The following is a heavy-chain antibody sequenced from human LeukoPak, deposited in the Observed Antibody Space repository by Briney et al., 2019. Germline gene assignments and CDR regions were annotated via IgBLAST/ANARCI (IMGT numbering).Heavy chain of an antibody. D-gene: IGHD2-2*01. CDR1: GGSISSYY. Sequence: SETLSLTCTVSGGSISSYYWSWIRQPPGKGLEWIGYIYYSGSTNYNPSLKSRVTISVDTSKNQFSLKLSSVTAADTAVYYCARYGDCSSTSCFPNYYCYYGMDVWGQGTTVTVSS. J-gene: IGHJ6*02. CDR3: ARYGDCSSTSCFPNYYCYYGMDV. CDR2: IYYSGST. V-gene: IGHV4-59*01.